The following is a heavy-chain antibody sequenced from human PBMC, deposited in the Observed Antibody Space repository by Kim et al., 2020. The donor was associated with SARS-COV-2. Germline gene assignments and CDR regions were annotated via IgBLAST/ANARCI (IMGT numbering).Heavy chain of an antibody. CDR2: T. D-gene: IGHD6-25*01. J-gene: IGHJ5*02. CDR3: ARERLDNWFDP. V-gene: IGHV4-4*06. Sequence: TNDNPAHKTRVTMSIDTAKDQFSLKLSAVAAADTAVYYCARERLDNWFDPWGQGTLVTVSS.